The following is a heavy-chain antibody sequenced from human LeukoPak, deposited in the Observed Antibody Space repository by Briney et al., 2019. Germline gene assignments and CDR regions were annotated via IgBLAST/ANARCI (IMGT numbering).Heavy chain of an antibody. V-gene: IGHV4-4*02. J-gene: IGHJ4*02. D-gene: IGHD3-10*01. Sequence: PSGTLSLTCAVSGGSIGASINSPNWWSWVRQPPGKGLEWIGEIFHSGSTNYNPSLKSRVTMSVDKSKNQFSLNLTSVTAADTAVYYCARDRITMVRGVFDYWGQGTLVTVSS. CDR2: IFHSGST. CDR3: ARDRITMVRGVFDY. CDR1: GGSIGASINSPNW.